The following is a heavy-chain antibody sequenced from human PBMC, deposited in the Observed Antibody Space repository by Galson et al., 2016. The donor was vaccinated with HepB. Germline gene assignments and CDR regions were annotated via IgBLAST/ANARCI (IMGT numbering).Heavy chain of an antibody. CDR1: GFTFSSYV. J-gene: IGHJ4*02. CDR2: TSSDGLNR. Sequence: SLRLSCAASGFTFSSYVMSWVRQAPGKGLEWVAVTSSDGLNRYYVDSVKGRFTISKDNSKNTLYLQMGSLRFGETAVYYCAKTIAIHVTGGRSVDSWGQGTLVSVSS. V-gene: IGHV3-30*18. D-gene: IGHD4/OR15-4a*01. CDR3: AKTIAIHVTGGRSVDS.